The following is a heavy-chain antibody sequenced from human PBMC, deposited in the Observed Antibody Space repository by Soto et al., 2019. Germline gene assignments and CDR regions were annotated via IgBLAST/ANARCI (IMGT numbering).Heavy chain of an antibody. Sequence: ASVKVSCKASGYTFTSYAMHWVRQAPGQRLEWMGWINAGNGNTKYSQKFQGRVTITRDTSASTAYMELSSLRSEDTAVYYCASWGSGGYSYGPNLHYYYGMDVWGQGTTVTVSS. J-gene: IGHJ6*02. D-gene: IGHD5-18*01. CDR2: INAGNGNT. V-gene: IGHV1-3*01. CDR3: ASWGSGGYSYGPNLHYYYGMDV. CDR1: GYTFTSYA.